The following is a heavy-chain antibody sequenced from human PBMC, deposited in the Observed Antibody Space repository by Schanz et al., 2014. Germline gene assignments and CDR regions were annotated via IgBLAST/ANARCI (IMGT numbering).Heavy chain of an antibody. J-gene: IGHJ3*02. CDR2: ISSRSSHI. CDR1: GFTASSHS. V-gene: IGHV3-21*02. CDR3: AKGRFGELSAFDI. D-gene: IGHD3-10*01. Sequence: EVQLVESGGGLVKPGGSLRLSCGVSGFTASSHSMNWVRQAPGKGLEWVSSISSRSSHIYYADSVKGRFTVSRDNAKNSVYLQMNGLRVEDTAVYYCAKGRFGELSAFDIWGQGTMVTVSP.